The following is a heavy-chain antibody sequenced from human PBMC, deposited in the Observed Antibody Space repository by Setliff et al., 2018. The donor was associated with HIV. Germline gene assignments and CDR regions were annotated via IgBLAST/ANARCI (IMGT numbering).Heavy chain of an antibody. Sequence: GASVKVSCKASGYTFTSYVMHWVRQAPGQRLEWMGWINAGNGNTKYSQKFQGRVTFTRDTSASTAYMELSSLRSEDTAVYYCARGRNYDSSGYGDYYYYMDVWGKGTTVTVSS. J-gene: IGHJ6*03. CDR1: GYTFTSYV. V-gene: IGHV1-3*01. CDR2: INAGNGNT. D-gene: IGHD3-22*01. CDR3: ARGRNYDSSGYGDYYYYMDV.